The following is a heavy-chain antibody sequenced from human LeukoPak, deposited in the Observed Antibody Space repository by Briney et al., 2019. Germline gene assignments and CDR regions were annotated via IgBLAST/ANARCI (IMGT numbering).Heavy chain of an antibody. CDR1: GNTLRELP. CDR3: ATRGSDFWSGFDF. D-gene: IGHD3-3*01. CDR2: FDPEDAEI. V-gene: IGHV1-24*01. Sequence: ASVKVSCKLSGNTLRELPIQWVREAGGKGLEWMAGFDPEDAEIVYAQKFQGRVTMTEDTSTNTAYMELTSLTSDDTALYYCATRGSDFWSGFDFWGQGTQVTVSS. J-gene: IGHJ4*02.